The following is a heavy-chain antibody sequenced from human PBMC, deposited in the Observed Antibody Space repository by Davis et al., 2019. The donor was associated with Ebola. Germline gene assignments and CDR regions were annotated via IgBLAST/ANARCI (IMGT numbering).Heavy chain of an antibody. CDR2: VYPGDYDT. J-gene: IGHJ3*02. CDR1: GYTFSDYC. D-gene: IGHD2-21*02. CDR3: ARHTRVVTAYDAFDI. Sequence: GESLKISCKGSGYTFSDYCVGWVRQMPGKGLAWMGIVYPGDYDTSYSPSFQGQDTISADKSISTAYLEWSSLKASDSAIYYCARHTRVVTAYDAFDIWGQGTMVTASS. V-gene: IGHV5-51*01.